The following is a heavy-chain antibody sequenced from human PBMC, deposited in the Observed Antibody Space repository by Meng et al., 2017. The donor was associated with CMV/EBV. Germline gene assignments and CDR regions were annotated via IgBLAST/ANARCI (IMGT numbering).Heavy chain of an antibody. Sequence: SGFTVSSNYMSWVRQAPGKGLGWVSVIYSGGSTYYADSVKGRFTISRDNSKNTLYLQMNSLRAEDTAVYYCARASRFGGYYPPFFDYWGQGTLVTVSS. CDR1: GFTVSSNY. D-gene: IGHD3-22*01. V-gene: IGHV3-66*02. J-gene: IGHJ4*02. CDR2: IYSGGST. CDR3: ARASRFGGYYPPFFDY.